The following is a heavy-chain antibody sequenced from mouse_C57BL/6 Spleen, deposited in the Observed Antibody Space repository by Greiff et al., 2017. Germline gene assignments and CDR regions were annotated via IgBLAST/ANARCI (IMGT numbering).Heavy chain of an antibody. D-gene: IGHD2-2*01. CDR3: ARGGYDGRVDY. CDR2: IYPRSGNT. CDR1: GYTFTSYG. J-gene: IGHJ2*01. Sequence: QVQLQQSGAELARPGASVKLSCKASGYTFTSYGISWVKQRPGQGLEWIGEIYPRSGNTYYNEKFKGKATLTADKSSSTAYMELRSLTSEDSAAYFCARGGYDGRVDYWGQGTTLTVSS. V-gene: IGHV1-81*01.